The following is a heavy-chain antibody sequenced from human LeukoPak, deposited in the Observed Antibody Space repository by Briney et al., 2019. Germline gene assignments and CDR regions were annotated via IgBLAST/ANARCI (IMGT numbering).Heavy chain of an antibody. CDR2: ISGSGGGT. D-gene: IGHD3-10*01. CDR1: GFTFSDYE. Sequence: QTGGSLRLSCAASGFTFSDYEMDRVHRGPGKGLEWVSVISGSGGGTYYADSVKGRFTTSRDNSKNTLYLQMNSLRVEDTAVYYCAKDDGSGSSSGNDYWGQGTLVTVSS. CDR3: AKDDGSGSSSGNDY. V-gene: IGHV3-23*01. J-gene: IGHJ4*02.